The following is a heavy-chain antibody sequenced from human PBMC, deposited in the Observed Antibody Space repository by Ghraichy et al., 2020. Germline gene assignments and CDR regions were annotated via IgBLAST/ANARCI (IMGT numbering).Heavy chain of an antibody. CDR2: IKSKTDGGTT. D-gene: IGHD3-3*01. Sequence: SCAASGFTFSNAWMSWVRQAPGKGLEWVGRIKSKTDGGTTDYAAPVKGRFTISRDDSKNTLYLQMNSLKTEDTAVYYCTTGRYDFWSGYLLFPSTYYYYYMDVWGKGTTVTVSS. CDR3: TTGRYDFWSGYLLFPSTYYYYYMDV. CDR1: GFTFSNAW. V-gene: IGHV3-15*01. J-gene: IGHJ6*03.